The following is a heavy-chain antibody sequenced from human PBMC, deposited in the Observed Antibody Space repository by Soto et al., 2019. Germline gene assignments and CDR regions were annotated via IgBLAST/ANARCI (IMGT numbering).Heavy chain of an antibody. D-gene: IGHD2-15*01. J-gene: IGHJ3*01. V-gene: IGHV3-21*02. CDR1: GFNFSDYS. CDR2: IGNSNNPT. CDR3: AREERYCNGGPCYRGAFDF. Sequence: EVQLVESGGGLVKPGGSPRLSCAASGFNFSDYSMLWVRQAPGKGLEWLAFIGNSNNPTFYADSVRGRFTISRDDPKNTVHLQMNSLIEEDTAVYFCAREERYCNGGPCYRGAFDFWGQGTIVTVSS.